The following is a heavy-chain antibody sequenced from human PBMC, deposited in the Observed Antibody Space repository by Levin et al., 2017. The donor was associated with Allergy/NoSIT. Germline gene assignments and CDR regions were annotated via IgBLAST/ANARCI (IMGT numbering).Heavy chain of an antibody. CDR1: GFTFSDYY. CDR3: ARESDYGGTFDY. D-gene: IGHD4-23*01. Sequence: GESLKISCAASGFTFSDYYMSWIRQAPGKGLEWVSYISSSGSTIYYADSVKGRFTISRDNAKNSLYLQMNSLRAEDTAVYYCARESDYGGTFDYWGQGTLVTVSS. V-gene: IGHV3-11*01. J-gene: IGHJ4*02. CDR2: ISSSGSTI.